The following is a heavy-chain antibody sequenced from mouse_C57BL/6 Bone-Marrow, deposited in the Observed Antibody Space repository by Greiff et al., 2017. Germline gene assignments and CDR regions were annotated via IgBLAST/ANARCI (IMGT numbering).Heavy chain of an antibody. J-gene: IGHJ2*01. CDR2: IDPENGDT. CDR1: GFNIKDDN. Sequence: VQLQQSGAELVRPGASVKLSCTASGFNIKDDNMHWVKQRPEQGLEWIGWIDPENGDTEYASKFQGKATITADTSSNTAYLQLSSLTSEDTAVYYCTTLYYEGYWGQGTTLTVSS. V-gene: IGHV14-4*01. CDR3: TTLYYEGY. D-gene: IGHD2-4*01.